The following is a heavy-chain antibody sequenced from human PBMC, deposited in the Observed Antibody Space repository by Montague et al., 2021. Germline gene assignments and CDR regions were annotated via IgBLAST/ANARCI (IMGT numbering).Heavy chain of an antibody. CDR1: GFSLSTNGAG. J-gene: IGHJ4*02. D-gene: IGHD2-2*01. Sequence: PALVKPTQTLTLTCTFSGFSLSTNGAGVGWFRQPPGKALDWLALIYWDADKRYSPSLKNRLTVTKDTSKNQVVLTLTNMNPVDTATYYCAHRSSTSLIDYWGQGTLDTVSS. CDR2: IYWDADK. CDR3: AHRSSTSLIDY. V-gene: IGHV2-5*02.